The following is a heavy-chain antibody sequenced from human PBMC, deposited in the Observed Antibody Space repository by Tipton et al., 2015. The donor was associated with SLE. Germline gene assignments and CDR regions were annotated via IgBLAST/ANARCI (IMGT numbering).Heavy chain of an antibody. CDR1: GYSFTNYW. J-gene: IGHJ4*02. CDR2: IYPGDSDT. D-gene: IGHD2-21*01. Sequence: QSGAEVKKPGESLKISCKGSGYSFTNYWIGWVRQMPGKGLEWMGIIYPGDSDTRYSPSFHGPVTISAAKSISTAYLQWSSLRASDTAVYYCARRACRGGGDCYHFDYWGQGILVTVSS. CDR3: ARRACRGGGDCYHFDY. V-gene: IGHV5-51*03.